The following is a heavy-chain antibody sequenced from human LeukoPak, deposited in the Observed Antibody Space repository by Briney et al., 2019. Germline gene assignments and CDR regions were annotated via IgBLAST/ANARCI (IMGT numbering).Heavy chain of an antibody. V-gene: IGHV4-39*01. CDR1: GGSISSSSYY. CDR2: IYYSGST. J-gene: IGHJ4*02. Sequence: SETLSLNCTVSGGSISSSSYYWGWIRQPPGKGLEWIGSIYYSGSTYYNPSLKSRVTISVDTSKNQFSLKLSSVTAADTAVYYCARQAGPPDYWGQGTLVTVSS. CDR3: ARQAGPPDY. D-gene: IGHD6-19*01.